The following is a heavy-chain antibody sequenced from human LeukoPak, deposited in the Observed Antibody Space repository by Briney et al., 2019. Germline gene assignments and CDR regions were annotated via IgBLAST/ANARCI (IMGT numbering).Heavy chain of an antibody. CDR3: ARVDY. CDR2: ISWNSGDI. Sequence: GGSLRLSCAASGFTFSNYAMHWVRQAPGKGLEWVSGISWNSGDIGYADSVKGRFTISRDNAKNSLYLQMNSLRAEDTALYYCARVDYWGQGTLVTVSS. J-gene: IGHJ4*02. CDR1: GFTFSNYA. V-gene: IGHV3-9*01.